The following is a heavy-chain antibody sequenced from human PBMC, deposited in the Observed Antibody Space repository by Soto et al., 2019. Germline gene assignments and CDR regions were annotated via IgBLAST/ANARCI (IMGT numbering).Heavy chain of an antibody. D-gene: IGHD2-15*01. CDR1: GGTFSSDS. Sequence: QVQLVQSGAEVKKPESSVKVSCKASGGTFSSDSFSWVRQAPGQGLEWMGGIIPMFDTPIYAQKFQDRVTITADESTSTAYMQLSSLRSGDTAVYYCARSGGLDRDFNYWGQGSLVTVSS. CDR3: ARSGGLDRDFNY. V-gene: IGHV1-69*12. CDR2: IIPMFDTP. J-gene: IGHJ4*02.